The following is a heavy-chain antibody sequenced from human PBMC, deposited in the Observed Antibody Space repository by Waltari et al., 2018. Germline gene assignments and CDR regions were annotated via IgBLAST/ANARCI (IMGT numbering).Heavy chain of an antibody. CDR1: GFTVSSNY. V-gene: IGHV3-53*04. Sequence: EVQLVESGGGLVQPGGSLRLSCAASGFTVSSNYMSWVRQAPGKGREWVSVIYSGGSTYYADSVKGRFTISRHNSKNTLYLQMNSLRAEDTAVYYCARVKGEYCGGDCYDPYYFDYWGQGTLVTVSS. D-gene: IGHD2-21*01. CDR2: IYSGGST. J-gene: IGHJ4*02. CDR3: ARVKGEYCGGDCYDPYYFDY.